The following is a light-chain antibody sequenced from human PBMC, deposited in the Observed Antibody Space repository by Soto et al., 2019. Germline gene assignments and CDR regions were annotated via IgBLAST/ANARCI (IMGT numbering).Light chain of an antibody. Sequence: DIQMTQSPSTLSASVGDRVTITCRASQSISSWLAWYQQKPGKAPKLLIYKASSLESGVPSRFSGSGAGTAFTLTISSLQPDDFATYSCQQYNSSPLTFGGGTKVEIK. V-gene: IGKV1-5*03. CDR2: KAS. CDR1: QSISSW. J-gene: IGKJ4*01. CDR3: QQYNSSPLT.